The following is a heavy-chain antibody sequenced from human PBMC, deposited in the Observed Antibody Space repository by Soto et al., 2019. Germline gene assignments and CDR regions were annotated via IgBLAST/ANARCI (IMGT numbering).Heavy chain of an antibody. CDR2: ISGRSNTI. V-gene: IGHV3-48*01. J-gene: IGHJ4*02. CDR3: TREGDGSGFFSDF. CDR1: GFTFSSYS. Sequence: PGGSLRLSCAASGFTFSSYSMNWVRRAPGKGLEWVSFISGRSNTIYYADSVKGRFTISRDNAKNSLYLLMNSLRAEDTAVYYCTREGDGSGFFSDFWGQGALVTVSS. D-gene: IGHD3-22*01.